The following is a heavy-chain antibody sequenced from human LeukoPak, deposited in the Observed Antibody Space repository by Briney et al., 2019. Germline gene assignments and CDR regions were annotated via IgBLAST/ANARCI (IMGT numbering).Heavy chain of an antibody. Sequence: PGGSLRLSCAASGFTFSSYSMNWVRQAPGKGLEWVSYISSSSSTIYYADSVKGRFTISRDNAKNSLYLQMNSLRAEDTAVYYCARGPTYYYDSSGYYEAGAFDIWGQGTMVTVSS. D-gene: IGHD3-22*01. CDR1: GFTFSSYS. CDR2: ISSSSSTI. J-gene: IGHJ3*02. CDR3: ARGPTYYYDSSGYYEAGAFDI. V-gene: IGHV3-48*01.